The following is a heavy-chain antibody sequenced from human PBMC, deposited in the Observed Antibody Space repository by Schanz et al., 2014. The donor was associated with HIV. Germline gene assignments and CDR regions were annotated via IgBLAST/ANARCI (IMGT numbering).Heavy chain of an antibody. D-gene: IGHD2-15*01. CDR3: ARSASVISSGWCSGNACYSGAFHS. J-gene: IGHJ4*02. Sequence: QVHLVQSGAEVRRPGASVKVSCMASGYTFTNYYIHWVRQAPGQGPEWMGWIDCSNGDTYYKKNFRGRVTMTRHTPTSTAYMELSSLRSDDTAVYFCARSASVISSGWCSGNACYSGAFHSWGQGSLVTVSS. V-gene: IGHV1-2*02. CDR1: GYTFTNYY. CDR2: IDCSNGDT.